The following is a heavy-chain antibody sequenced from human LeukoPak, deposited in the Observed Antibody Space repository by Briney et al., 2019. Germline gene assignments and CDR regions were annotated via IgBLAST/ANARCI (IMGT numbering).Heavy chain of an antibody. D-gene: IGHD3-22*01. V-gene: IGHV3-64*01. Sequence: GGSLRLSCAASGFTFSSDAMHWVRQAPGKGLEYVSAISSNGGSTYYANSVKGRFTISRDNSKSTLFLQMGSLRVEDTAVYYCARVFYDSGGYYYDYWGQGTLVTVSS. CDR2: ISSNGGST. CDR1: GFTFSSDA. CDR3: ARVFYDSGGYYYDY. J-gene: IGHJ4*02.